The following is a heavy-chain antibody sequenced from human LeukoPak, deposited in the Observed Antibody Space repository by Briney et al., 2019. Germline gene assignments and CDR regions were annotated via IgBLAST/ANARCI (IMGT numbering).Heavy chain of an antibody. J-gene: IGHJ5*02. Sequence: SETLSLTCTVSGGSISSYYWSWIRQPAGKGLEWIGRIYTSGSTDYNPSLKSRVTISVDTSKNQFSLKLSSVTAADTAVYYCARRSRDGYNSNNWFDPWGQGTLVTVSS. CDR3: ARRSRDGYNSNNWFDP. CDR1: GGSISSYY. D-gene: IGHD5-24*01. V-gene: IGHV4-4*07. CDR2: IYTSGST.